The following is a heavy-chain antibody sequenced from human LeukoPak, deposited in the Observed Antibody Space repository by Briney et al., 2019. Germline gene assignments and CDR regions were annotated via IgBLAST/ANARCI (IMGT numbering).Heavy chain of an antibody. J-gene: IGHJ5*02. Sequence: PSETLSLTCAVYGGSFSGYYWSWIRQPPGKGLEWIGEINHSGSTNYNPSLKSRVTISVDTSKNQFSLKLSSVTAADTAVYYCARGRGWFGELRKRWFDPWGQGTLVTVSP. CDR2: INHSGST. CDR3: ARGRGWFGELRKRWFDP. CDR1: GGSFSGYY. D-gene: IGHD3-10*01. V-gene: IGHV4-34*01.